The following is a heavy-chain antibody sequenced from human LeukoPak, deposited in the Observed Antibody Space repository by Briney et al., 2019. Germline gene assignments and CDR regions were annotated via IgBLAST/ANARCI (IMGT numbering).Heavy chain of an antibody. CDR2: MSNDGSKE. J-gene: IGHJ4*02. V-gene: IGHV3-30*18. CDR3: AKDVLAPRGPRFGS. Sequence: GGPLRLSCAACGHPFSLYGKHWVRQAPGKGLEWVTFMSNDGSKEYYTDAVKGRFTISRDNSKNTLYLKMNSLTTEDTAVYSCAKDVLAPRGPRFGSWGQGTLVTVSS. CDR1: GHPFSLYG.